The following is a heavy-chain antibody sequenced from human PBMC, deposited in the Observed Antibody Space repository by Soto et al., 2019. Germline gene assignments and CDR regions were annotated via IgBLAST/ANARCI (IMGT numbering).Heavy chain of an antibody. CDR3: ARPFLLWFGESAGTEPFDS. V-gene: IGHV4-4*07. J-gene: IGHJ4*02. CDR1: GGSISSYY. CDR2: IYTSGST. Sequence: KPSETLSLTCTVSGGSISSYYWSWIRQPAGKGLEWIGRIYTSGSTNYNPSLKSRVTMSVDTSKNQFSLKLSSVTAADTAVYYCARPFLLWFGESAGTEPFDSWRQRTLVTVSS. D-gene: IGHD3-10*01.